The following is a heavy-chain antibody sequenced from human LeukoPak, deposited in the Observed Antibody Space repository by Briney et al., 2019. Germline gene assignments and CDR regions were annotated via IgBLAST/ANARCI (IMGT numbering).Heavy chain of an antibody. Sequence: PSETLTLTCTVSGGSIGISRSYWGWIRQPPGKGLEWIASVYNSGSTYYSPSLNSRVTISIDTSKNQFSLKLTSVTAADTAVYYCARQLHVYTAMGHNWFDPWGQGTLLTVSS. V-gene: IGHV4-39*01. CDR3: ARQLHVYTAMGHNWFDP. CDR2: VYNSGST. J-gene: IGHJ5*02. CDR1: GGSIGISRSY. D-gene: IGHD5-18*01.